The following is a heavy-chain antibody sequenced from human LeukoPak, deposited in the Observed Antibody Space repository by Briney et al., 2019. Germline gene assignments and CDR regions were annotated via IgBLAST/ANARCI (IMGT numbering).Heavy chain of an antibody. D-gene: IGHD3-9*01. CDR1: AFTFSNYA. CDR2: ISGSGGST. CDR3: AKCSRVDWLPIDY. V-gene: IGHV3-23*01. J-gene: IGHJ4*02. Sequence: SGGSLRLSCAASAFTFSNYAMTWVRQALGKGLEWVSAISGSGGSTYYANSVKGRFTISRDNSKNTLYLQMNSLRADDTAVYYCAKCSRVDWLPIDYWGRGTLVTVSS.